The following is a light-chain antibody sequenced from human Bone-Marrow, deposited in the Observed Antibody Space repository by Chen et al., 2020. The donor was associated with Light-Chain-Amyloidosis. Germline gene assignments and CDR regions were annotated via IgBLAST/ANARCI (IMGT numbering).Light chain of an antibody. CDR2: EDD. V-gene: IGLV6-57*01. CDR1: SGSIATNY. Sequence: NFMLTQPHSVSESPGKTVIISCTRSSGSIATNYVQWYQQRPGASPTTVIYEDDQRPSGVPDRFAGSIDRSSNSASLTISGLKTEDEADYYCQSYQGSSQGVFGGGTKLTVL. J-gene: IGLJ3*02. CDR3: QSYQGSSQGV.